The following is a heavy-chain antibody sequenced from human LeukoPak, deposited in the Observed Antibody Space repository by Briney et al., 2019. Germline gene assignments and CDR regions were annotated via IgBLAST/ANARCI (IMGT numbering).Heavy chain of an antibody. CDR2: IIPIFGTA. CDR1: GGTFSSYA. D-gene: IGHD2-15*01. Sequence: SVKVSCKASGGTFSSYAISWVRQAPGQGLEWMGGIIPIFGTANYAQKFQGRVTITADESTSTAYMELSSLRSEDTAVYYCARARYCSGGSCYARSYNWFDPWGQGTLVTVSS. V-gene: IGHV1-69*13. CDR3: ARARYCSGGSCYARSYNWFDP. J-gene: IGHJ5*02.